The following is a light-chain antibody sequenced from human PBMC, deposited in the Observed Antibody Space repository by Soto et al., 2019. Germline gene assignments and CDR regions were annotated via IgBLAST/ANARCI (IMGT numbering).Light chain of an antibody. J-gene: IGLJ1*01. CDR1: SSDVGSYNL. V-gene: IGLV2-23*01. CDR3: CSYAGSSTCDV. CDR2: EGS. Sequence: SSDVGSYNLVSWYQQHPGKAPKLMIYEGSKRSSGVSNRFSGSKSGNTASLTISGLQAEDQADYYCCSYAGSSTCDVFGTRTKVTV.